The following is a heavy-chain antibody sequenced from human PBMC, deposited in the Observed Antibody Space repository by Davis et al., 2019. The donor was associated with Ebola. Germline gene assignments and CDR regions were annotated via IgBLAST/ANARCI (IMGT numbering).Heavy chain of an antibody. CDR2: ISGSGGST. J-gene: IGHJ6*02. Sequence: GESLKISCAASGFTFSSYAMSWVRQAPGKGLEWVSAISGSGGSTYYADSVKGRFTISRDNSKNTLYLQMNSLRADDTAVYYCARDQTPKSSGWYGDYYYYNMDVWGQGTTVTVSS. V-gene: IGHV3-23*01. CDR3: ARDQTPKSSGWYGDYYYYNMDV. CDR1: GFTFSSYA. D-gene: IGHD6-19*01.